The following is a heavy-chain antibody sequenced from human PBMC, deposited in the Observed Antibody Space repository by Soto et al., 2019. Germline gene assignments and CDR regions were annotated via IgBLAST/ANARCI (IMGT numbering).Heavy chain of an antibody. CDR2: IYYSGST. CDR1: GGSISSYY. CDR3: ARTLYSYGPRFDY. J-gene: IGHJ4*02. D-gene: IGHD5-18*01. Sequence: SDTQSLTCTIYGGSISSYYWGWIRQPPGKGLEWIGYIYYSGSTNYNPSLKSRVTISVDTSKNQFSLKLSSVTAADTAVYYCARTLYSYGPRFDYWGQGTLVTVS. V-gene: IGHV4-59*01.